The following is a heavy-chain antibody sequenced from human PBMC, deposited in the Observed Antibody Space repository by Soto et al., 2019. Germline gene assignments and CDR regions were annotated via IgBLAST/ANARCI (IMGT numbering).Heavy chain of an antibody. Sequence: SETLSLTCTVSGGSISSSSYYWGWIRQPPGKGLEWIGSIYYSGSTYYNPSLKSRVTISVDTSKNQFSLKLSSVTAADTAVYYCARLFSIAARQSWFDTWGQGTLVTVSS. CDR3: ARLFSIAARQSWFDT. D-gene: IGHD6-6*01. V-gene: IGHV4-39*01. CDR2: IYYSGST. J-gene: IGHJ5*02. CDR1: GGSISSSSYY.